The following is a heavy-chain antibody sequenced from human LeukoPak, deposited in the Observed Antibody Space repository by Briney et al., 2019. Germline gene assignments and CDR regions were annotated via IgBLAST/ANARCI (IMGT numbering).Heavy chain of an antibody. CDR1: GYSFTSYA. Sequence: ASVKVSCKASGYSFTSYAMNWVRRAPGQGLEWMGWNNPRTGGTNYARKFEGRVTMTRDTSISTAYLELSSLAYDDTAVYYCAKGDDYPPPSGYWGQGTLVTVSS. CDR3: AKGDDYPPPSGY. V-gene: IGHV1-2*02. J-gene: IGHJ4*02. D-gene: IGHD4-11*01. CDR2: NNPRTGGT.